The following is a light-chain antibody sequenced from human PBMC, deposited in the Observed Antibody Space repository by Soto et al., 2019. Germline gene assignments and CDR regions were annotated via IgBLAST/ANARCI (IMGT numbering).Light chain of an antibody. V-gene: IGKV3-20*01. CDR2: GAT. CDR3: HQYGSSPWT. Sequence: EIVLTQSPVTLSLSPGDRATLSCRAGQSVSSSALAWYQQKGGQAPRLLVFGATNRATGIPERFSGSGSGADFTLTITRLEPEDFAVYYCHQYGSSPWTFGQGTKVDIK. CDR1: QSVSSSA. J-gene: IGKJ1*01.